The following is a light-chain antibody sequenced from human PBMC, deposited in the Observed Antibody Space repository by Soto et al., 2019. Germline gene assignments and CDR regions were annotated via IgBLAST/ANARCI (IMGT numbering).Light chain of an antibody. J-gene: IGKJ1*01. Sequence: DIQMTQSLSTLSASVGDRVTITCRASQSISSWLAWYQQKSGKAPKLLIYKASSLQSGVPSRFSGSGSGTEFTLTISSLQSDDFANYYCQQYHGFPWTFGQGTKVQIK. V-gene: IGKV1-5*03. CDR1: QSISSW. CDR2: KAS. CDR3: QQYHGFPWT.